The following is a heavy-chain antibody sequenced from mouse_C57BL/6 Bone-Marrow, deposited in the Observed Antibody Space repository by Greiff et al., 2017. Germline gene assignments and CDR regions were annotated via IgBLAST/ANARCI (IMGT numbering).Heavy chain of an antibody. CDR2: INPSTGGT. V-gene: IGHV1-42*01. CDR3: ARDGGYSFAY. J-gene: IGHJ3*01. Sequence: VQLQQSGPELVKPGASVKISCKASGYSFTGYYMNWVKQSPEKSLEWIGEINPSTGGTTYNQKFKAKATLTVDKSSSTAYMQLKSLTSEDSAVDYCARDGGYSFAYWGQGTLVTVSA. D-gene: IGHD2-3*01. CDR1: GYSFTGYY.